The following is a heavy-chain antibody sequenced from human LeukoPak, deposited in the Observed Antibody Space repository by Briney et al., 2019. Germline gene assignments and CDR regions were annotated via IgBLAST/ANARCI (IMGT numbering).Heavy chain of an antibody. Sequence: GASVKVSCKASGYSFTYYGISWVRQAPGQGLEWVGWISAYNGNTDYAQDFQGRVTMTTDTSTSTAYMELRSLRSDDTAFYYCARGQSTLLSSPPEFWGQGTLVTVSS. CDR2: ISAYNGNT. CDR1: GYSFTYYG. D-gene: IGHD1-14*01. V-gene: IGHV1-18*01. J-gene: IGHJ4*02. CDR3: ARGQSTLLSSPPEF.